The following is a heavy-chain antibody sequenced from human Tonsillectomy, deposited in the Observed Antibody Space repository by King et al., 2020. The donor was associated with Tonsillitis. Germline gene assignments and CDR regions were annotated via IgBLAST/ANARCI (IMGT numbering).Heavy chain of an antibody. V-gene: IGHV3-30*18. CDR2: ISDDGSNK. D-gene: IGHD6-19*01. CDR3: AKDLNAWGTSGWDGGD. J-gene: IGHJ4*02. Sequence: VQLVESGGGVVQPGRSLRVSCAASGFTFSSYGMHWVRQAPGKGLEWVAVISDDGSNKYYADSVKGRFTISRDNSKNTLYLQMISLRAEDTAVYYCAKDLNAWGTSGWDGGDWGQGTLVTVPS. CDR1: GFTFSSYG.